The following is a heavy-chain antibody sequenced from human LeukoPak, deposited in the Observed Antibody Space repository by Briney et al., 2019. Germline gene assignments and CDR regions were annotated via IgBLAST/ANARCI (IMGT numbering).Heavy chain of an antibody. V-gene: IGHV4-31*03. CDR3: ARIKDGYNYRYYFDY. Sequence: PSQTLSLTCTVSGGSIGSGGYYWSWIRQHAGKGLEWIGYIYYSGSTYYNPSLKSRVTISVDTSKNQFSLKLSSVTAADTAVYYCARIKDGYNYRYYFDYWGQGTLVTVSS. CDR2: IYYSGST. D-gene: IGHD5-24*01. J-gene: IGHJ4*02. CDR1: GGSIGSGGYY.